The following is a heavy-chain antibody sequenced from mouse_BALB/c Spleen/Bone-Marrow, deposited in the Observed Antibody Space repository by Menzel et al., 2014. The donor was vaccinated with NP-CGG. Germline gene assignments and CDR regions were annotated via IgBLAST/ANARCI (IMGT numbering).Heavy chain of an antibody. CDR1: GFTFTDYY. Sequence: EVKLMEFGGGLVQPGGSLRLSCATSGFTFTDYYMSWVRQPPGKALEWLGFIRNKANGYTTEYSASVKGRFTISRDNSQSILYLQMNTLRAEDSATYYCARDDYYAMDYWGQGTSVTVSS. CDR2: IRNKANGYTT. CDR3: ARDDYYAMDY. V-gene: IGHV7-3*02. J-gene: IGHJ4*01.